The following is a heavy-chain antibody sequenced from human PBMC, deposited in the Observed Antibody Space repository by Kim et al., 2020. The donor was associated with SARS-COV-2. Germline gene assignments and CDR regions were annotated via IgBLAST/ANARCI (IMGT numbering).Heavy chain of an antibody. CDR3: ATNLAAADVV. J-gene: IGHJ4*02. Sequence: DKTYYVEAVNGRLDVSRDNAKNTLYLQMSSRRVEDTAVYYCATNLAAADVVWGQGTLVTVSS. CDR2: DKT. D-gene: IGHD6-25*01. V-gene: IGHV3-66*01.